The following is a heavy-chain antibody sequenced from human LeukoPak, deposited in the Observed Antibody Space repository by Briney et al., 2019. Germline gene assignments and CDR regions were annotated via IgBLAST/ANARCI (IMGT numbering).Heavy chain of an antibody. CDR1: EYSFTNYW. J-gene: IGHJ4*02. Sequence: GESLKISCRGSEYSFTNYWIRWVRQMPGKGLEWMGIIFPGDSHTTYSPSFQGQVTISADKSISTAYLHWSSLKASDTAMYYCARHRDSSSWSPFDYWGQGTLVTVSS. V-gene: IGHV5-51*01. CDR2: IFPGDSHT. CDR3: ARHRDSSSWSPFDY. D-gene: IGHD2-2*01.